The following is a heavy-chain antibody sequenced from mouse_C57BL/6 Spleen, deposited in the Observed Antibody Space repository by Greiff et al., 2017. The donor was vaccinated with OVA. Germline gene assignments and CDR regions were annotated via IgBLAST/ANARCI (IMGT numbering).Heavy chain of an antibody. Sequence: VQLQQSGPELVKPGASVKIPCKASGYTFTDYNMDWVKQSHGKSLEWIGDINPNNGGTIYNQKFKGKATLTVDKSSSTAYMELRSLKSEDTAVYYCARSPYYYGSSYVYAMDYWGQGTSVTVSS. J-gene: IGHJ4*01. CDR2: INPNNGGT. CDR1: GYTFTDYN. V-gene: IGHV1-18*01. CDR3: ARSPYYYGSSYVYAMDY. D-gene: IGHD1-1*01.